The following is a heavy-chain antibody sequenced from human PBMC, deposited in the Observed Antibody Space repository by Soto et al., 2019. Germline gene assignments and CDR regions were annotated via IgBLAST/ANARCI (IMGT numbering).Heavy chain of an antibody. CDR1: GFTFSDYY. J-gene: IGHJ3*02. D-gene: IGHD6-13*01. CDR3: ASEGGIAAAGDAFDI. Sequence: GGSLRLSCAASGFTFSDYYMSWIRQAPGKGLEWVSYISSSSYTNYADSVKGRFTISRDNAKNSLYLQMNSLRAEDTAVYYCASEGGIAAAGDAFDIWGQGTMVTVSS. CDR2: ISSSSYT. V-gene: IGHV3-11*06.